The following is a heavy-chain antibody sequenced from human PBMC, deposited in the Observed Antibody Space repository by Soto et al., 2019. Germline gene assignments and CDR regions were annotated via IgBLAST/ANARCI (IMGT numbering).Heavy chain of an antibody. D-gene: IGHD3-10*01. CDR2: ISYDGSNK. J-gene: IGHJ4*02. V-gene: IGHV3-30*18. CDR1: GFTFSSYG. CDR3: AKESSGGSGSYYNDY. Sequence: GGSLRLSCAASGFTFSSYGMHWVRQAPGKGLEWVAVISYDGSNKYYADSVKGRFTISRDNSKNTLYLQMNSLRAEDTAVYYCAKESSGGSGSYYNDYWGQGTLVTVSS.